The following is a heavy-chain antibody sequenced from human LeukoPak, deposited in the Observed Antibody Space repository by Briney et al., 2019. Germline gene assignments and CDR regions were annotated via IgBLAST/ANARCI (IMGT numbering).Heavy chain of an antibody. J-gene: IGHJ3*02. D-gene: IGHD1-26*01. V-gene: IGHV4-61*02. CDR2: IYTSGST. CDR3: AKSTQRGARLDAFDI. CDR1: GGSLSSGSYS. Sequence: SETLSLTCTVSGGSLSSGSYSWSWIRQPAGEGLEWIGRIYTSGSTNYNPSLKSRVTISVDTSKNQFSLKLSSVTAADTAVYYCAKSTQRGARLDAFDIWGQGTMVTVSS.